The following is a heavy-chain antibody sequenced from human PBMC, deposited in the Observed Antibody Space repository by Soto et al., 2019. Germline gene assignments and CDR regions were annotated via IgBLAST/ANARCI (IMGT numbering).Heavy chain of an antibody. CDR2: IYYSGST. CDR3: ARRYGSSFDY. Sequence: QVQLQESGPGLVKPSETLSLTCTVSGGSISSYYWSWIRQPPGKGLEWIGYIYYSGSTNCNPSLKSRVTISVDTSKNQFSLKLSSVTAADTAVYYCARRYGSSFDYWGQGTLLTVSS. CDR1: GGSISSYY. D-gene: IGHD6-13*01. V-gene: IGHV4-59*08. J-gene: IGHJ4*02.